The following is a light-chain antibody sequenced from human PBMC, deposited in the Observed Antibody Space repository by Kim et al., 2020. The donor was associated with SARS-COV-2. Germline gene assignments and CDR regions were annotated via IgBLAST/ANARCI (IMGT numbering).Light chain of an antibody. CDR2: AAS. V-gene: IGKV1-39*01. J-gene: IGKJ4*01. CDR1: QGINAY. Sequence: ASVGDRLTIPCRARQGINAYLSWYQQKPGKAPKLLIYAASTLQSGVPSRFSGSGSGTDFTLTITSLQPEDFATYYCQQSQTAPLLTFGGGTKLEI. CDR3: QQSQTAPLLT.